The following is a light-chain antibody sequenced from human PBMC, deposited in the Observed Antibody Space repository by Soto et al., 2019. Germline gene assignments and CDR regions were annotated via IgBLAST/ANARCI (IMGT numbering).Light chain of an antibody. CDR3: QQYKSYST. Sequence: EIVMTQSPATLSVSPGERATLSCRASQSVNINLAWYQQKPGQAPRLLIYGTSTRATGVPARFSGSGSGTEFTLTISNLQSEDFAVYYCQQYKSYSTFGRGTKVDIK. J-gene: IGKJ1*01. CDR1: QSVNIN. V-gene: IGKV3-15*01. CDR2: GTS.